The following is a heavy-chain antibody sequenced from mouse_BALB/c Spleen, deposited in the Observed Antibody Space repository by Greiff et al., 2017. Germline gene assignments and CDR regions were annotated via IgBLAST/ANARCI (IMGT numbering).Heavy chain of an antibody. CDR1: GYSITSDYA. CDR3: ARWLPPFDY. V-gene: IGHV3-2*02. D-gene: IGHD2-2*01. J-gene: IGHJ2*01. CDR2: ISYSGST. Sequence: EVQLKESGPGLVKPSQSLSLTCTVTGYSITSDYAWNWIRQFPGNKLEWMGYISYSGSTSYNPSLKSRISITRDTSKNQFFLQLNSVTTEDTATYYCARWLPPFDYWGQGTTLTVSS.